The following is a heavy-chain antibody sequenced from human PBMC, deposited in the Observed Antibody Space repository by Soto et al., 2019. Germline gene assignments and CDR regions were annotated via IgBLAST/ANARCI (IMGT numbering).Heavy chain of an antibody. D-gene: IGHD2-21*01. Sequence: QITLKESGPTLVKPTQTLTLTCTFSGFSLSTSGVGVGWIRQPPGKALEWLALIYWDDDRRYSPSLKSRLTITKXXSXTXXVLTMTNMDPVDAATYYCAHSPDPAIASTATWFAPWGQGTLVTVSS. CDR3: AHSPDPAIASTATWFAP. CDR2: IYWDDDR. J-gene: IGHJ5*02. V-gene: IGHV2-5*02. CDR1: GFSLSTSGVG.